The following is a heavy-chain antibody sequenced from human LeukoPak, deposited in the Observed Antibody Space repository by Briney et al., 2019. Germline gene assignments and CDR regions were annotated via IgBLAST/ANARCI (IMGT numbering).Heavy chain of an antibody. CDR3: ARGRVYYDSSGYYYYFDY. Sequence: ASETLSLTCAVYGGSFSGYYWSWIRQPPGKGLEWIGEINHSGSTNYNPSLKSRVTISVDTSKNQFSLKLSSVTAADTAVYYCARGRVYYDSSGYYYYFDYWGQGTLVTVSS. V-gene: IGHV4-34*01. CDR1: GGSFSGYY. J-gene: IGHJ4*02. CDR2: INHSGST. D-gene: IGHD3-22*01.